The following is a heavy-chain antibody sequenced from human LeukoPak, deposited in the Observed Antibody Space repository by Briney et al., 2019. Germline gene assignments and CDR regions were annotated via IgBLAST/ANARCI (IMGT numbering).Heavy chain of an antibody. J-gene: IGHJ6*03. CDR2: ISSNGGST. CDR3: ARSAVNWNGRRYYYYYMDV. D-gene: IGHD1-20*01. V-gene: IGHV3-64*01. Sequence: GGSLRLSCAASGFTFSSYAMHWVRQAPGKGLEYVSAISSNGGSTYYANSVKGRFTISRDNSKNTLYLQMGSLRAEDMAVYYCARSAVNWNGRRYYYYYMDVWGKGTTVTVSS. CDR1: GFTFSSYA.